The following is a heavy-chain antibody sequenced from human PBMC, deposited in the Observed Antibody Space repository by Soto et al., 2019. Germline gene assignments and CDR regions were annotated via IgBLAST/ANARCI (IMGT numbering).Heavy chain of an antibody. J-gene: IGHJ4*02. D-gene: IGHD6-13*01. V-gene: IGHV4-39*01. CDR1: GGSISSSSYY. Sequence: SETLSLTCTVSGGSISSSSYYWCWIRHPPGKGLEWIGSIYYSGSTYYNPSLKSRVTISVDTSKNQFSLKLSSVTAADTAVYYCARHRDPWAGIAAAGTNFDYWGQGTLVTVSS. CDR3: ARHRDPWAGIAAAGTNFDY. CDR2: IYYSGST.